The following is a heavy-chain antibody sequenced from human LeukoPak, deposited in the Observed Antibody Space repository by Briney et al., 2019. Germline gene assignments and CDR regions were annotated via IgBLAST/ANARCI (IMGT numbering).Heavy chain of an antibody. D-gene: IGHD4-23*01. J-gene: IGHJ3*02. CDR2: INPNSGGT. CDR1: GYTFTGYY. V-gene: IGHV1-2*02. Sequence: ASVKVSCKASGYTFTGYYMHWVRQAPGQGLAWMGWINPNSGGTNYAQKFQGRVTMTRDTPISTAYMELSRLRSDDTAVYYCARVAGNAGLGAFDIWGQGTMVTVSS. CDR3: ARVAGNAGLGAFDI.